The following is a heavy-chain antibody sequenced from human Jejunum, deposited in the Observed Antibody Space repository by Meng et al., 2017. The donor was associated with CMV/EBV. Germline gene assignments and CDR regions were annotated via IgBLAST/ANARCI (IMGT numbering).Heavy chain of an antibody. CDR1: SDYA. CDR2: ISASGGTS. CDR3: AKARDSSRYCSGTSCPIDC. Sequence: SDYAMYWARQAQGKGLQWVSGISASGGTSYYADSVKGRFTISRDNSKDTLYLEMNSLRAEDTAIYYCAKARDSSRYCSGTSCPIDCWGQGTLVTVSS. V-gene: IGHV3-23*01. D-gene: IGHD2-2*01. J-gene: IGHJ4*02.